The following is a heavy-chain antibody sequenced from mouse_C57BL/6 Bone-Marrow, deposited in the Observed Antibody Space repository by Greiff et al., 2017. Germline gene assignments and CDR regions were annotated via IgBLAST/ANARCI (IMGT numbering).Heavy chain of an antibody. V-gene: IGHV1-4*01. D-gene: IGHD1-1*01. CDR2: INPSSGYT. CDR3: ARGAITTVVADLYFDV. J-gene: IGHJ1*03. Sequence: QVQLQQSGAELARPGASVKMSCKASGYTFTSYTMHWVKQRPGQGLEWIGYINPSSGYTKYNQKFKDKATLTADKSSSTAYMQLSSLTSEDSAVYYCARGAITTVVADLYFDVWGTGTTVTVSS. CDR1: GYTFTSYT.